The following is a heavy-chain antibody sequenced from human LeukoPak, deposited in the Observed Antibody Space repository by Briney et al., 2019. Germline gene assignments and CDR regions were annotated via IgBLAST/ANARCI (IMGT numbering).Heavy chain of an antibody. V-gene: IGHV4-39*01. CDR3: ARSPIVPTYLFDY. D-gene: IGHD2-2*01. CDR2: IYYSGST. CDR1: GGSISSSSYY. J-gene: IGHJ4*02. Sequence: SATLSLTCTVSGGSISSSSYYWGWIRQPPGEGLEWIGSIYYSGSTYYNPSLKSRVTISVDTSKNQFSLKLSSVTAADTAVYYCARSPIVPTYLFDYWGQGTLVTVSS.